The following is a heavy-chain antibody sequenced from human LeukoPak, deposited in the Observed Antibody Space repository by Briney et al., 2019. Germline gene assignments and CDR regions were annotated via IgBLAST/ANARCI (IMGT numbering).Heavy chain of an antibody. V-gene: IGHV3-7*01. Sequence: GGSLRLSCAASGFTFSSYWMSWVRQAPGKGLEWVANIKQDGSEKYYVDSVKGRFTISRDNAKNSLYLQMNSLRAEDTAVYYCARAPLGSSWHLSGTFFDYWGQGTLVTVSS. CDR2: IKQDGSEK. CDR3: ARAPLGSSWHLSGTFFDY. D-gene: IGHD6-13*01. CDR1: GFTFSSYW. J-gene: IGHJ4*02.